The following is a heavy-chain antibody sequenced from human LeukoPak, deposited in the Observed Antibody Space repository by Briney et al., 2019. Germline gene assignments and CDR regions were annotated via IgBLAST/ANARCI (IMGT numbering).Heavy chain of an antibody. CDR1: GFTFSSYS. Sequence: GGSLRLSCAASGFTFSSYSMNWVRQAPGKGLEWVSYISSSGSTIYYADSVKGRFTISRDNAKNSLYLQMNSLRAEDTAVYYCAREELMLYAIGGNWFDPWGQGTLVTVSS. CDR3: AREELMLYAIGGNWFDP. D-gene: IGHD2-8*01. V-gene: IGHV3-48*04. J-gene: IGHJ5*02. CDR2: ISSSGSTI.